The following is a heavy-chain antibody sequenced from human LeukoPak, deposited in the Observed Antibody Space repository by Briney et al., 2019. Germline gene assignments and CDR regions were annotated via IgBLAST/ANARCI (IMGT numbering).Heavy chain of an antibody. CDR3: ARGSPIAVAGNYYYYYMDV. V-gene: IGHV1-69*05. D-gene: IGHD6-19*01. CDR1: GGTFSSYA. CDR2: IIPIFGTA. Sequence: SVKVSCKASGGTFSSYAISWVRQAPGQGLEWMGRIIPIFGTANYAQKFQGRVTITTDESTSTAYMELSSLRSEDTAVYYCARGSPIAVAGNYYYYYMDVWGKGTTVTVSS. J-gene: IGHJ6*03.